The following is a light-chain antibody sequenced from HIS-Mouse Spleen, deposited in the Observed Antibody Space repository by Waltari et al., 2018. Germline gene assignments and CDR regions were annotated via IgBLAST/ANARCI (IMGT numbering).Light chain of an antibody. Sequence: QSALTQPRSVSGSPGQSVTISCTGTSSDVGGYNYVSWYQQHPGKAPKLMIYDVSKRPSGVPDRLSGSKSGNPASLTISGLQAEDEADYYCCSYAGSYTFEVVFGGGTKLTVL. CDR3: CSYAGSYTFEVV. V-gene: IGLV2-11*01. J-gene: IGLJ2*01. CDR2: DVS. CDR1: SSDVGGYNY.